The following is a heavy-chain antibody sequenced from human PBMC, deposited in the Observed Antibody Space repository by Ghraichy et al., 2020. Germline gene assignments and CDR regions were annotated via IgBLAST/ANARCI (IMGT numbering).Heavy chain of an antibody. CDR2: INHSGST. J-gene: IGHJ4*02. CDR1: GGSFSGYY. D-gene: IGHD4-17*01. V-gene: IGHV4-34*01. CDR3: ARIPFTVTTFFDY. Sequence: SETLSLTCAVYGGSFSGYYWSWIRQPPGKGLEWIGEINHSGSTNYNPSLKSRVTISVDTSKNQFSLKLSSVTAADTAVYYCARIPFTVTTFFDYWGQGTLVTVSS.